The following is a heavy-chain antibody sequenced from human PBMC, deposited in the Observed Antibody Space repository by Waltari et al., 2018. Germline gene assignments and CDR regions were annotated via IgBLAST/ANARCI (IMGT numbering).Heavy chain of an antibody. CDR2: IYYSGST. J-gene: IGHJ4*02. D-gene: IGHD3-22*01. CDR1: GGSISSSSYY. Sequence: QLQLQESGPGLVKPSETLSLTCPVSGGSISSSSYYWGWIRQPPGKGLEWIGSIYYSGSTYYNPSLKSRVTISVDTSKNQFSLKLSSVTAADTAVYYCASSPASGYGYWGQGTLVTVSS. V-gene: IGHV4-39*07. CDR3: ASSPASGYGY.